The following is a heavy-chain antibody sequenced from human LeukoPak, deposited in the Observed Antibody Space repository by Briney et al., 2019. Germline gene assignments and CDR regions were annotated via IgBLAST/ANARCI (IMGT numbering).Heavy chain of an antibody. CDR2: INWNGGST. CDR3: ARAVGVTTGSYYMDV. CDR1: GFTFDDYG. V-gene: IGHV3-20*04. Sequence: PGGSLRLSCAASGFTFDDYGMSWVRQAPGKGLEWVSGINWNGGSTGYADSVKGRFTISRDNAKNSLYLQMNSLRAEDTALYYCARAVGVTTGSYYMDVWGKGTTVTVSS. J-gene: IGHJ6*03. D-gene: IGHD2-21*02.